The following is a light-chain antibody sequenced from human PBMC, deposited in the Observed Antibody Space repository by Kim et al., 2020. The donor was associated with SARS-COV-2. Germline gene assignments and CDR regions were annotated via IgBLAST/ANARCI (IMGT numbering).Light chain of an antibody. CDR3: QAWDSRVV. J-gene: IGLJ2*01. Sequence: SYELTQPPSVSVSPGQTASITCSGDKLGDKYACWYQQKPGQSPVVVIYHDSKRPSGIPERFSGSNSGNTATLTISGTQAMDEADYYCQAWDSRVVFGGGT. CDR2: HDS. CDR1: KLGDKY. V-gene: IGLV3-1*01.